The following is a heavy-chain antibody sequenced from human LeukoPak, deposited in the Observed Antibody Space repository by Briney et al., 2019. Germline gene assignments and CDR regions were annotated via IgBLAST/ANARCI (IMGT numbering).Heavy chain of an antibody. CDR1: GDSISSSHYY. Sequence: SETLSPTCTVSGDSISSSHYYWGWVRQSPGKGLEWVGSIYSGGETHYNPSLNSRVTIFLDTSKNRFSLNLISVTATDTAVYYCVRDYSNFVQGDWGQGTLVTVSS. CDR2: IYSGGET. CDR3: VRDYSNFVQGD. V-gene: IGHV4-39*02. J-gene: IGHJ4*02. D-gene: IGHD4-11*01.